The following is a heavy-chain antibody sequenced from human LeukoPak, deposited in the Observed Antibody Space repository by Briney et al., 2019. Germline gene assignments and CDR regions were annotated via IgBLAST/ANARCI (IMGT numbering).Heavy chain of an antibody. Sequence: ASVTVSLTGSVCTFTVYYMHWGRQAPGQGEGRVGGRNPNSGGTNYAQMFQGRVTLTRPTSISPAYMELSTLRSDDTAVYYCASDRYSPYYYDSSGYPRPFDYWGQGTLVTVSS. CDR1: VCTFTVYY. V-gene: IGHV1-2*02. CDR3: ASDRYSPYYYDSSGYPRPFDY. CDR2: RNPNSGGT. J-gene: IGHJ4*02. D-gene: IGHD3-22*01.